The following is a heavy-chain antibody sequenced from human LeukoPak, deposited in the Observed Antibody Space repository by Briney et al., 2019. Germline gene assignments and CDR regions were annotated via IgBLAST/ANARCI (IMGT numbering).Heavy chain of an antibody. CDR2: ISGNGGST. J-gene: IGHJ4*02. Sequence: PGGSLRLSCAASGFTFSSNAMSRVRQAPGKGLEWLSAISGNGGSTYYADSVMGRFTISRDNSKNTLYLQMNSLRAEDTAVYYCAKRSSGYSFDYWGQGTLVTVSS. V-gene: IGHV3-23*01. D-gene: IGHD3-22*01. CDR3: AKRSSGYSFDY. CDR1: GFTFSSNA.